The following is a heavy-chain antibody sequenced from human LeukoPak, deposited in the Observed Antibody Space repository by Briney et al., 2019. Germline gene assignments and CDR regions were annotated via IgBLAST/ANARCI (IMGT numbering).Heavy chain of an antibody. CDR2: ISSSGSTI. CDR1: GFTFSSYA. V-gene: IGHV3-48*04. CDR3: ARCGSITGSSDDAFDI. D-gene: IGHD1-20*01. Sequence: GGSLRLSCAASGFTFSSYAMSWVRQAPGKGLEWVSYISSSGSTIYYADSVKGRFTISRDNAKNSLYLQMNSLRAEDTAVYYCARCGSITGSSDDAFDIWGQGTMVTVSS. J-gene: IGHJ3*02.